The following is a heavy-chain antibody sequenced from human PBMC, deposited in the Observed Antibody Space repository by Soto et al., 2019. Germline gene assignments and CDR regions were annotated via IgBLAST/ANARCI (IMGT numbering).Heavy chain of an antibody. J-gene: IGHJ4*02. D-gene: IGHD3-22*01. Sequence: SVKISCEASVDSFSSHALSGVRQAPGQGLEWMGGIIPIFDARTYAQKFQGRVTISADNSTKTGYMELSSLTSEDTAVYYCARSSTTYYYQSSPYWPDKELDIWGQGPLATVSS. CDR2: IIPIFDAR. V-gene: IGHV1-69*06. CDR1: VDSFSSHA. CDR3: ARSSTTYYYQSSPYWPDKELDI.